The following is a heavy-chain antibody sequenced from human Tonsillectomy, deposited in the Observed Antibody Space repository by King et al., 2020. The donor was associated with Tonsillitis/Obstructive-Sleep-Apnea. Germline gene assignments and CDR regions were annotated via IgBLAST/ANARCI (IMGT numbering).Heavy chain of an antibody. J-gene: IGHJ4*02. CDR2: ISTSTGDS. Sequence: QLVQSGSEFKKPGASVKISYKASGYTFIAYPMNWVRQAAGQGLEWLGWISTSTGDSTYAQAFTGRFVFSVDSSVSTAYLQISSLKAEDTAVYYCASGSSGMSPELGYWGQGTMVTVSS. CDR3: ASGSSGMSPELGY. V-gene: IGHV7-4-1*02. D-gene: IGHD3-22*01. CDR1: GYTFIAYP.